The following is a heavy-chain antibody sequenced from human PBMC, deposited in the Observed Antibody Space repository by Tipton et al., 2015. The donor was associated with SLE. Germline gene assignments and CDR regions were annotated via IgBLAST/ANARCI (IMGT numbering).Heavy chain of an antibody. CDR1: GGSISTYH. V-gene: IGHV4-59*12. J-gene: IGHJ4*02. Sequence: TLSLTCTISGGSISTYHWSWLRQSPGKGLEWIGYIHHSGSINYNPSLRSQVTMSMDTSQNQFSLKLSSVTAADTAVYYCAGEPDYWGQGTLVTVSS. CDR2: IHHSGSI. CDR3: AGEPDY.